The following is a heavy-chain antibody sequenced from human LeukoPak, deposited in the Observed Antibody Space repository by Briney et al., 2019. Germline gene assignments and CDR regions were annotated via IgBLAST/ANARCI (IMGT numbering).Heavy chain of an antibody. CDR3: ARGRRGSGSYYSDY. CDR2: MNPNSGNT. D-gene: IGHD3-10*01. Sequence: GASVKVSCKASGYTFTSYDINWVRQAPGQGLEWMGWMNPNSGNTGYAQKFRGRVTMTRNTSISTAYMELSSLRSEDTAVYYCARGRRGSGSYYSDYWGQGTLVTVSS. V-gene: IGHV1-8*01. J-gene: IGHJ4*02. CDR1: GYTFTSYD.